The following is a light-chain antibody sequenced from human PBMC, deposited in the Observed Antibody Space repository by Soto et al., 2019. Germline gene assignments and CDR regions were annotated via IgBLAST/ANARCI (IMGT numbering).Light chain of an antibody. Sequence: QSVVTQPACVSGSPGQSITISCTGTSSDVGGYNYVSWYQQRPGKAPKLMIYEVSNRPSGVSNRFSGSKSGNTASLTISGLQAEDEADYYCSSYTSSSTLYVFGTGTKVTVL. V-gene: IGLV2-14*01. CDR2: EVS. CDR3: SSYTSSSTLYV. CDR1: SSDVGGYNY. J-gene: IGLJ1*01.